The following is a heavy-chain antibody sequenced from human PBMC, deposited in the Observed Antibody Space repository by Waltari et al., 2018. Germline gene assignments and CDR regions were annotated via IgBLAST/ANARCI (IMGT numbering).Heavy chain of an antibody. Sequence: QVPLVEAGGGVVHPGTSLRLSCSASGFTFSTYAVSLVRQAPGKGLRWVAVTSSDGTNKYYADSMKGRFIISRDNSENTLHLQMNSLSTEDTAVYYCARTTRTGSTFFLGPLDPWGQGTLVTVSS. J-gene: IGHJ5*02. CDR3: ARTTRTGSTFFLGPLDP. V-gene: IGHV3-30-3*01. CDR1: GFTFSTYA. CDR2: TSSDGTNK. D-gene: IGHD1-7*01.